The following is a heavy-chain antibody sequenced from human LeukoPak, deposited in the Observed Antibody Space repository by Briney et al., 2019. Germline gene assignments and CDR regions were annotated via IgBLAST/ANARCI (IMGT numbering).Heavy chain of an antibody. CDR3: ASRPGEGYFQH. CDR2: IYYSGST. CDR1: GGSISSYY. V-gene: IGHV4-59*01. J-gene: IGHJ1*01. D-gene: IGHD3-10*01. Sequence: SETLSLTCTVSGGSISSYYWSWIRQPPGKGLEWIGYIYYSGSTNSNPSLKSRVTISVDTSKNQFSLKLNSVTAADTAVYYCASRPGEGYFQHWGQGTLVTVSS.